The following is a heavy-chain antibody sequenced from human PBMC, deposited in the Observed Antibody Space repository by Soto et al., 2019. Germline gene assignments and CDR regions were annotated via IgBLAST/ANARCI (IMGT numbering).Heavy chain of an antibody. Sequence: GASVKVSCKVSGYTLTELSMHWVRQAPGKGLEWMGGFDPEDGETIYAQKFKGRVTMTEDTSTDTAYMELSSLISEDTAVYYCATSDSIFDGPIYWGQGTLVTVSS. CDR1: GYTLTELS. V-gene: IGHV1-24*01. CDR2: FDPEDGET. J-gene: IGHJ4*02. CDR3: ATSDSIFDGPIY. D-gene: IGHD3-3*01.